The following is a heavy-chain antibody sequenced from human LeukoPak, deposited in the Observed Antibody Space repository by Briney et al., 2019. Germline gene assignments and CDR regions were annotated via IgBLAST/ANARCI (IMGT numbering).Heavy chain of an antibody. Sequence: SETLSLTCTISGGSISSSSYYWGWIRQPPGKGLEWIGSIYYTGSTYYNPSLKSRVTTSVDTSKNQFSLKLSSVTAADTAVYYCSRVVYGDQRALDYWGQGTLVTDSS. J-gene: IGHJ4*02. CDR3: SRVVYGDQRALDY. CDR1: GGSISSSSYY. V-gene: IGHV4-39*07. CDR2: IYYTGST. D-gene: IGHD4-17*01.